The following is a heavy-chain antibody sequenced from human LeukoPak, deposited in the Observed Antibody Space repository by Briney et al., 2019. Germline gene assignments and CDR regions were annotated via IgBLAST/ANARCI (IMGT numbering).Heavy chain of an antibody. Sequence: XISXSGSTYXXPSLKXRVTIXVDTSKNQFSLKLNSVTAADTAVYYCAKXAVXGWYLGQFDYWGQGTLVTVSS. V-gene: IGHV4-31*02. CDR3: AKXAVXGWYLGQFDY. J-gene: IGHJ4*02. D-gene: IGHD2-15*01. CDR2: ISXSGST.